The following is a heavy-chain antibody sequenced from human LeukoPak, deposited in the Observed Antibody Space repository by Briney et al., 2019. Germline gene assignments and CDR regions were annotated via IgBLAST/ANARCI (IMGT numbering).Heavy chain of an antibody. Sequence: GGSLRLSCAASGFTFSTYWMHWVRQAPGKGLVWVSRINNEGSGTGYADSVKGRFTISRDNAKNTLFLQMNSLRAEDTAVYYCATRGYCSGTSCYAPQPWGQGTLVTVSS. J-gene: IGHJ5*02. D-gene: IGHD2-2*01. V-gene: IGHV3-74*01. CDR1: GFTFSTYW. CDR3: ATRGYCSGTSCYAPQP. CDR2: INNEGSGT.